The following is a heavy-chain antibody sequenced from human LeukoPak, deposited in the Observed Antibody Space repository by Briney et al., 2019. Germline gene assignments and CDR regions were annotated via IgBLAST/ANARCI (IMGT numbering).Heavy chain of an antibody. CDR2: IYYSGST. CDR3: ARTGYSSSWYVGWFDP. D-gene: IGHD6-13*01. J-gene: IGHJ5*02. V-gene: IGHV4-59*08. CDR1: GGSFSGYY. Sequence: PSETLSLTCAVYGGSFSGYYWSWIRQPPGKGLEWIGYIYYSGSTNYNPSLKSRVTISVDTSKNQFSLKLSSVTAADTAVYYCARTGYSSSWYVGWFDPWGQGTLVTVSS.